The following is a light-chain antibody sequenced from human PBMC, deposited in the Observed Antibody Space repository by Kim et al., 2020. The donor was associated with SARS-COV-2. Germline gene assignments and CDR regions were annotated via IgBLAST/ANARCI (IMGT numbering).Light chain of an antibody. V-gene: IGKV1-8*01. J-gene: IGKJ1*01. CDR3: QQYYSHPRT. CDR1: QCICRY. Sequence: ACTGDRVTCTCLASQCICRYFAWYQQHPAKAPKLLIYAESTLQSGVPSRFSGSGSGTDFTLTISCLHSEYFATYFCQQYYSHPRTFGQRTKVDI. CDR2: AES.